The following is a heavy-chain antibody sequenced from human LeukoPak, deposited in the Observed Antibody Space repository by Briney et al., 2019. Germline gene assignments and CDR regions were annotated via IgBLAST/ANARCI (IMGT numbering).Heavy chain of an antibody. Sequence: GGSLRLSCAASGFTFSISSMNWVRQAPGKGLEWVSHITSSSSAIYYADSVKGRFTISRDNAKNSLYLQMNSLRDEDTAVHYCARGKDYAFDYWGQGTLVTVSS. V-gene: IGHV3-48*02. J-gene: IGHJ4*02. D-gene: IGHD3-16*01. CDR1: GFTFSISS. CDR3: ARGKDYAFDY. CDR2: ITSSSSAI.